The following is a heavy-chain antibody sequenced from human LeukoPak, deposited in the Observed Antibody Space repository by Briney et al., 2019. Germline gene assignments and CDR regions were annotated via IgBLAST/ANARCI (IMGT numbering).Heavy chain of an antibody. CDR3: ARESLIIAAAGTSN. V-gene: IGHV4-31*03. D-gene: IGHD6-13*01. CDR2: IYYSGST. J-gene: IGHJ4*02. CDR1: GGSISSGGYY. Sequence: SQTLSLTCTVSGGSISSGGYYWSWIRQHPGKGLEWIGYIYYSGSTYYNPSLKSRVTISVDTSKNQFSLKLSSVTAADTAVYYCARESLIIAAAGTSNWGQGTLVTVSS.